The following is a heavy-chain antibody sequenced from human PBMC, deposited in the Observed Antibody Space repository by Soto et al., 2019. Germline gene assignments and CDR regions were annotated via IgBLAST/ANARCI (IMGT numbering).Heavy chain of an antibody. CDR1: GGSISSSSYY. J-gene: IGHJ4*02. Sequence: SETLSLTCTVSGGSISSSSYYWGWIRQPPGKGLEWIGSIYYSGSTYYNPSLKSRVTISVDTSKNQFSLKLSSVTAADTAVYYCASTSTRDGDSSGWYQGYYFDYWGQGTLVTVSS. V-gene: IGHV4-39*01. D-gene: IGHD6-19*01. CDR2: IYYSGST. CDR3: ASTSTRDGDSSGWYQGYYFDY.